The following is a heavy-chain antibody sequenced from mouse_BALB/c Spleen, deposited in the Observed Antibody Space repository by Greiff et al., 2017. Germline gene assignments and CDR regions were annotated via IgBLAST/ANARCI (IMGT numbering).Heavy chain of an antibody. CDR2: IYPYNDGT. CDR1: GYTFTSYV. J-gene: IGHJ3*01. V-gene: IGHV1-14*01. Sequence: VQLQQSGPELVTPGASVKMSCTASGYTFTSYVMHWVRQKPGQGLEWIGYIYPYNDGTKYNEKFKGKTTLTSDNPSSTDYMELSSLTSEDSAGYYRASGTLLDYWGQGTLVTVSA. D-gene: IGHD3-3*01. CDR3: ASGTLLDY.